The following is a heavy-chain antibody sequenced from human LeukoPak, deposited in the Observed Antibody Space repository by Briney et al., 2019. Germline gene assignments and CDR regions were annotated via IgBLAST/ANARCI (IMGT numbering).Heavy chain of an antibody. CDR3: ARWPFWSGHSNWFDP. CDR1: GGSFSGYY. D-gene: IGHD3-3*01. CDR2: INHSGST. Sequence: SETLSLTCAVYGGSFSGYYWSWLRQPPGKGLEWIGEINHSGSTNYNPSLKSRVTISVDTSKNQFSLKLSSETAADTAVYYCARWPFWSGHSNWFDPWGQGTLVTVSS. J-gene: IGHJ5*02. V-gene: IGHV4-34*01.